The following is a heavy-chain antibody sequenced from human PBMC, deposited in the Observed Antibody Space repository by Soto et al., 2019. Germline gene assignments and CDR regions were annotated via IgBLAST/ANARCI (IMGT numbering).Heavy chain of an antibody. V-gene: IGHV4-59*01. CDR2: IYYSGST. J-gene: IGHJ5*02. CDR1: GGSISSYY. D-gene: IGHD5-18*01. CDR3: ARGSTAMVTREGWFDP. Sequence: SETLSLTCTVSGGSISSYYWSWIRQPPGKGLEWIGYIYYSGSTNYNPSLKSRVTISVDTSKNQFSLKLSSVTAADTAVYYCARGSTAMVTREGWFDPWGQGTLVTVSS.